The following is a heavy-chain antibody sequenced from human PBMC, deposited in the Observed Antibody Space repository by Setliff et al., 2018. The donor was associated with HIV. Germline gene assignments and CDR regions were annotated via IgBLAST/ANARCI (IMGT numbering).Heavy chain of an antibody. J-gene: IGHJ6*03. CDR3: TRAIGYYDFWSGYYARVGYYYYYYYMDA. Sequence: LRLSCTASGFTFGDYAMSWVRQAPGKGLEWVGFIRSKAYGGTTEYAASVKGRFTISRDDSKSIAYLQMNSLKTEDTAVYYCTRAIGYYDFWSGYYARVGYYYYYYYMDAWGKGTTVTVSS. D-gene: IGHD3-3*01. CDR1: GFTFGDYA. V-gene: IGHV3-49*04. CDR2: IRSKAYGGTT.